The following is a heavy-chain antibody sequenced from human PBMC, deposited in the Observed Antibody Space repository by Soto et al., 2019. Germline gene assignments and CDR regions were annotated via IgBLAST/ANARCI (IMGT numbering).Heavy chain of an antibody. V-gene: IGHV3-33*06. D-gene: IGHD1-1*01. Sequence: GGSLRLSCTASGFTFGDYAMSWFRQAPGKGLEWVALIWYDGSDKNYVDSVKGRFTISRDNSKSTLYLQMNSLRVEDTAVYYCAKFRGQLVAEYYFHYWGQGTLVTVSS. J-gene: IGHJ4*02. CDR2: IWYDGSDK. CDR1: GFTFGDYA. CDR3: AKFRGQLVAEYYFHY.